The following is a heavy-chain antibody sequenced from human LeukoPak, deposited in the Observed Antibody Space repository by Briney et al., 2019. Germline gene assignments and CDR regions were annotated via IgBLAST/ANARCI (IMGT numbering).Heavy chain of an antibody. J-gene: IGHJ6*03. Sequence: SETLSLTCTVSGGSIRSYYWSWIRQPPGKGLEWIGYMYYRGNTNYNPSLKSRVTISVDTSKNQSSLKLSSVTAADTAVYYCARVSWFPGTSYYYMDVWGKGTTVTVSS. D-gene: IGHD1-1*01. CDR1: GGSIRSYY. CDR3: ARVSWFPGTSYYYMDV. CDR2: MYYRGNT. V-gene: IGHV4-59*01.